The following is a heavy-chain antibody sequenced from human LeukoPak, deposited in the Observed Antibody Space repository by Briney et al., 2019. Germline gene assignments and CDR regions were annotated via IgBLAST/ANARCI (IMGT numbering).Heavy chain of an antibody. CDR2: IYHSGSS. Sequence: PSGTLSLTCAVSGDSISSSSWWNWVRQTPGKGLEWIGEIYHSGSSNYNPSLKSRVTISVDTSKNQFSLKLSSVTAADTAVYYCARVWPGPGGWGQGTLVTVSS. V-gene: IGHV4-4*02. D-gene: IGHD1-1*01. CDR1: GDSISSSSW. J-gene: IGHJ4*02. CDR3: ARVWPGPGG.